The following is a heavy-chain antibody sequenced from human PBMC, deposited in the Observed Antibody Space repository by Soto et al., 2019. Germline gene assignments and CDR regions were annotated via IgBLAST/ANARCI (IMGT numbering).Heavy chain of an antibody. J-gene: IGHJ6*02. V-gene: IGHV4-59*01. CDR1: GASISSYY. CDR2: IYYSGST. Sequence: SETLSLTCTVSGASISSYYWSWIRQPPGKGLEWIGYIYYSGSTNYNPSLKSRVTISVDTSKNQFSLKLSSVTAADTAVYYCARGQGIYYYYGMDVWGQGTTVTVSS. CDR3: ARGQGIYYYYGMDV.